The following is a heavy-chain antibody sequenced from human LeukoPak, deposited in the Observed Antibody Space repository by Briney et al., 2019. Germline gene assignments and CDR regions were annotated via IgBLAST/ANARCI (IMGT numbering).Heavy chain of an antibody. J-gene: IGHJ4*02. Sequence: SETLSLTCSVSGGSISSGAYYWGWIRQPPGKGLEWIGSLHYSGGTYYNQSLKSRVTISVDTSKNHFSLNLSSMTAADTAVYYCARHGQTAYDSSGYYRWGQGFLVTVSS. V-gene: IGHV4-39*01. CDR1: GGSISSGAYY. CDR2: LHYSGGT. CDR3: ARHGQTAYDSSGYYR. D-gene: IGHD3-22*01.